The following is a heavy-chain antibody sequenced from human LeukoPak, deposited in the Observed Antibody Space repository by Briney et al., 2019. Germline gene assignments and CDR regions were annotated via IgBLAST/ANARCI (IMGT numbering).Heavy chain of an antibody. Sequence: ASVKVSCKASGYTFTSYYMHWVRQAPGQGLEWMGIINPSGGSTRYAQKFQGRVTMTRDTSTSTVYMELSSLRSEDTAVYYCARSDTAMGDFDYWGQGTLVTVSS. CDR3: ARSDTAMGDFDY. CDR2: INPSGGST. CDR1: GYTFTSYY. V-gene: IGHV1-46*01. D-gene: IGHD5-18*01. J-gene: IGHJ4*02.